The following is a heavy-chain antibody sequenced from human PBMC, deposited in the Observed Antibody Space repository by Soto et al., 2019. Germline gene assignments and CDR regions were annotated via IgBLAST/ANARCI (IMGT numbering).Heavy chain of an antibody. Sequence: EVQLVESGGGLVQPGRSLRLSCAASGFTFDDYAMHWVRQAPGKGLEWVSGISWNRGSIGYADSVKGRFTISRDNAKHSLDLQMNRLRAEDRALYYGAKGGQLLAEGGGYWGQGTLVTVSS. CDR1: GFTFDDYA. D-gene: IGHD2-2*01. CDR3: AKGGQLLAEGGGY. V-gene: IGHV3-9*01. CDR2: ISWNRGSI. J-gene: IGHJ4*02.